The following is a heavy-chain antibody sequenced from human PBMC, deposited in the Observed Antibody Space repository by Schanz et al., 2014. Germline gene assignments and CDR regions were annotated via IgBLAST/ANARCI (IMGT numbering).Heavy chain of an antibody. CDR1: GFTFSNYA. Sequence: QMHLAESGGGVVQPGRSLRLSCAASGAASGFTFSNYAMHWVRQSPGKGLEWVAVISYDEATKHYADSVKGRFTTSRDNSKNTMYLQMNSLRAEDTAVYYCAKGLDSSGYYYVDAFDIWGQGTMVTVSS. J-gene: IGHJ3*02. CDR3: AKGLDSSGYYYVDAFDI. CDR2: ISYDEATK. D-gene: IGHD3-22*01. V-gene: IGHV3-30*04.